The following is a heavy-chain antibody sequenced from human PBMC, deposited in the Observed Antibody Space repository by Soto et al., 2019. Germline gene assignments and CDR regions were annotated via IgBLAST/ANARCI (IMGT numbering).Heavy chain of an antibody. CDR2: ISSSSSYI. D-gene: IGHD6-6*01. CDR1: GFTFSSYS. V-gene: IGHV3-21*01. Sequence: EVQLVESGGGLVKPGGSLRLSCAASGFTFSSYSMNWVRQAPGKGLEWVSSISSSSSYIYYADSVKGRFTISRDNAKNSPYLQMNSLRAEDTAVYYCARDKSVPPLYSSSSYYGMDVWGQGTTVTVSS. J-gene: IGHJ6*02. CDR3: ARDKSVPPLYSSSSYYGMDV.